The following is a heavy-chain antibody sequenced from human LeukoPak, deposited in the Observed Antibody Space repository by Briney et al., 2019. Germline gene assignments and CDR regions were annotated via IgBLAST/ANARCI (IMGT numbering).Heavy chain of an antibody. V-gene: IGHV1-69*04. CDR3: ARYPGIAVAGYYFDY. CDR1: GYTFTSYG. CDR2: IIPILGIA. J-gene: IGHJ4*02. Sequence: GASVKVSCKASGYTFTSYGISWVRQAPGQGLEWMGRIIPILGIANYAQKFQGRVTITADKSTSTAYMELSSLRSEDTAVYYCARYPGIAVAGYYFDYWGQGTLVTVSS. D-gene: IGHD6-19*01.